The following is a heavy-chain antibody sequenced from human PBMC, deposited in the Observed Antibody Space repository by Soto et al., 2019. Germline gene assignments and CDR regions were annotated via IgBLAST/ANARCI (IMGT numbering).Heavy chain of an antibody. D-gene: IGHD6-19*01. V-gene: IGHV3-74*01. CDR2: INGEGTIT. J-gene: IGHJ3*02. CDR1: GFSFNNYY. CDR3: TRGGAVAAVDI. Sequence: EVQLVESGGGLVQPGGSLRLSCAASGFSFNNYYMHWVRQAPGTGLVWVSRINGEGTITSYADAVKGRFTISRDNAKNTLYLQMNSLRAEDAAVYYCTRGGAVAAVDIWGQGTMVTVSS.